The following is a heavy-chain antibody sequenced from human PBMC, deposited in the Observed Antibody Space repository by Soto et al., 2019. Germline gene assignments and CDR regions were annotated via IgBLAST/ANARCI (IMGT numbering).Heavy chain of an antibody. J-gene: IGHJ6*02. V-gene: IGHV3-23*01. CDR1: GFTFSRYA. D-gene: IGHD3-22*01. CDR2: ISGSGGST. Sequence: GGSLRLSCAASGFTFSRYAMSWVRQAPGKGLEWVSAISGSGGSTYYADSVKGRFTISRDNSKNTLYLQRNSLRAEDTAVYYCATFYYYDSSGYYYPLCYYYYGMDVWGQGTTVTVSS. CDR3: ATFYYYDSSGYYYPLCYYYYGMDV.